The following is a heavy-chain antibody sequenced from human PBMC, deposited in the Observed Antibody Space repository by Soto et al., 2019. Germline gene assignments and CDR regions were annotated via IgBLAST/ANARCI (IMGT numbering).Heavy chain of an antibody. CDR3: AKGSSSVYYYYYGIDV. D-gene: IGHD6-6*01. J-gene: IGHJ6*02. CDR1: GFTFSSYG. V-gene: IGHV3-30*18. CDR2: MSYDGSNK. Sequence: GGSLRLSCAASGFTFSSYGMHWVRQAPGKGLEWVAVMSYDGSNKYYADSVKGRFTISRDNSKNTLYLQMNSLRAEDTAVYYCAKGSSSVYYYYYGIDVWGQGTTVTVSS.